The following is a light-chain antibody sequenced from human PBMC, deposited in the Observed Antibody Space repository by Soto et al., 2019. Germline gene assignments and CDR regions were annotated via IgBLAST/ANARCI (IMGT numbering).Light chain of an antibody. J-gene: IGKJ1*01. CDR3: QHYGTSPKT. Sequence: EIVLTQSPGTLSLSPGERATLSCRASQGVNSLFFGWHQQKPGQSPRLLIYGATNRAAGIPDRFSGSGSGTDFTLTISRLEPEDSAVYFCQHYGTSPKTFGQGTKVEIK. V-gene: IGKV3-20*01. CDR1: QGVNSLF. CDR2: GAT.